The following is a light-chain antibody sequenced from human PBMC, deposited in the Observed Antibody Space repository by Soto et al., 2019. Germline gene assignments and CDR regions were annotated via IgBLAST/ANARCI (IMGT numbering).Light chain of an antibody. V-gene: IGLV1-40*01. CDR1: SSNIGAYD. CDR3: QSYDSSLSGSRV. Sequence: QSVLTQPPSVSGAPGQRVAISCTGSSSNIGAYDVKWYQQLPGTAPKLLMYGNSNRPSGVPDRFSGSKSGTSASLAITGLQAEDEADYYCQSYDSSLSGSRVFGTGTKLTVL. J-gene: IGLJ1*01. CDR2: GNS.